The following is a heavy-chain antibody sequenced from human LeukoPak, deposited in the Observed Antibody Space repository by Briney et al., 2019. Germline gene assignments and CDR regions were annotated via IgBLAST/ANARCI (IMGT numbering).Heavy chain of an antibody. CDR1: GFTFSSYS. Sequence: GGSLRLSCAASGFTFSSYSMNWVRQAPGKGLEWVSFISGSSSYMSYADSVKGRFTISRDNAKNSLYLQMNSLRAEDTAVYYCAGVGSGCPADWGQGTLVTVSS. V-gene: IGHV3-21*01. J-gene: IGHJ4*02. CDR2: ISGSSSYM. CDR3: AGVGSGCPAD. D-gene: IGHD5-12*01.